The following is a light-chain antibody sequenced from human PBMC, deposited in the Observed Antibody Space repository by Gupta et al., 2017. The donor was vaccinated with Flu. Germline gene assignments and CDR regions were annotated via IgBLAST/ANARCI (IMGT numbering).Light chain of an antibody. V-gene: IGKV1-5*03. J-gene: IGKJ2*01. Sequence: IQLTQYPSTLAASVGDSVTLTCRASQNVNFWLAWYQQKPGKAPTLLIYNASNLQTGVSSRFSGSGSGTDFTLTISSLQPDDFGTYYCQQNNMSPKTFGQGTKVEIK. CDR2: NAS. CDR3: QQNNMSPKT. CDR1: QNVNFW.